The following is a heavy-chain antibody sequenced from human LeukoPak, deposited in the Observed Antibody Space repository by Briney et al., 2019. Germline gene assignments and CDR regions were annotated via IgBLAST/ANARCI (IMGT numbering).Heavy chain of an antibody. Sequence: GESLKISCKGSGYGFTSYWIGWVRQMPGKGLEWMGIIYPGDSDTRYSPSFQGQVTISADKSISTAYLQWSSLKASDTAMYYCARHRTRRDLSQRRTGLWYYFDYWGQGTLVTVSS. V-gene: IGHV5-51*01. D-gene: IGHD6-25*01. CDR3: ARHRTRRDLSQRRTGLWYYFDY. CDR2: IYPGDSDT. CDR1: GYGFTSYW. J-gene: IGHJ4*02.